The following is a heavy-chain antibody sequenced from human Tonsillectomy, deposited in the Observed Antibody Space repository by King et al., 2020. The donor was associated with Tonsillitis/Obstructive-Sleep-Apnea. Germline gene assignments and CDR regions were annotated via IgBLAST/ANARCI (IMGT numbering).Heavy chain of an antibody. J-gene: IGHJ6*03. CDR1: GGSISSYY. CDR3: ARGSNLAYYYYYMDV. Sequence: QLQESGPGLVKPSETLSLTCTVSGGSISSYYWSWIRQPPGKGLEWIGYIYYSGSTNYNPSLTSRVTVSVDTSKNQFSLKLSSVTAADTAVYYCARGSNLAYYYYYMDVWGKGTTVTVS. CDR2: IYYSGST. V-gene: IGHV4-59*01. D-gene: IGHD1-26*01.